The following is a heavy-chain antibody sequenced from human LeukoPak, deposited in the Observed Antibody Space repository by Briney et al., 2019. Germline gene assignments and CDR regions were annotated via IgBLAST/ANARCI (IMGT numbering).Heavy chain of an antibody. J-gene: IGHJ5*02. V-gene: IGHV4-59*01. Sequence: PSETLSLTCTVSGASISSYYWSWIRQPPGKGLEWIGHIYYSGITNYDPSLKSRATISVDTSRNQFSLKLSSVTAADTAVYYCARDLLNWFDPWGQGTLVTVSS. CDR1: GASISSYY. CDR2: IYYSGIT. CDR3: ARDLLNWFDP.